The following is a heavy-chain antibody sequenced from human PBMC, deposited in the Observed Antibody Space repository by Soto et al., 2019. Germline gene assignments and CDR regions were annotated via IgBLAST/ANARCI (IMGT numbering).Heavy chain of an antibody. Sequence: QVQLVQSGAEVRKPGSSVKVSCKASGGTFSSYTICWVRQAPGQGLVWMGRIIPILGITNYAQEFQGRVTIAADRSTTTASMELSSLRSEDTAVYYCAKVEAVHESSGQLSSAFDIWGRGTMVTVSS. CDR1: GGTFSSYT. V-gene: IGHV1-69*02. CDR3: AKVEAVHESSGQLSSAFDI. J-gene: IGHJ3*02. D-gene: IGHD2-15*01. CDR2: IIPILGIT.